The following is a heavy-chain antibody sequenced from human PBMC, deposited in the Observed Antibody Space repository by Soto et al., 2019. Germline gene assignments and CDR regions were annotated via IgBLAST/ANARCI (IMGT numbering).Heavy chain of an antibody. D-gene: IGHD3-10*01. CDR2: INSDGSST. CDR1: GFSFSNYA. V-gene: IGHV3-74*01. CDR3: ARDLRYYYGSGSYYYYYGMDV. J-gene: IGHJ6*02. Sequence: HPGGSLRLSCAASGFSFSNYAMHWVRQAPGKGLVWVSRINSDGSSTSYADSVKGRFTISRDNAKNTLYLQMNSLRAEDTAVYYCARDLRYYYGSGSYYYYYGMDVWGQGTTVTVSS.